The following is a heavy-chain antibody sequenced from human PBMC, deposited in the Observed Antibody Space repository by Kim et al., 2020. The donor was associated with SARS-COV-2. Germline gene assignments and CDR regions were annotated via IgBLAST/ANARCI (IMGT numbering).Heavy chain of an antibody. V-gene: IGHV3-30*01. CDR2: K. J-gene: IGHJ4*02. D-gene: IGHD3-10*01. Sequence: KYYADAVKGRFTISRDNSKNTLYLQRNSLRAEDTAVYYCARDLAFGENVDYWGQGTLVTVSS. CDR3: ARDLAFGENVDY.